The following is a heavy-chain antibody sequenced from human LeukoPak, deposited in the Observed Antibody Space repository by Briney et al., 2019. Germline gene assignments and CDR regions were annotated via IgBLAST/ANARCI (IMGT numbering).Heavy chain of an antibody. CDR2: IYTSGST. CDR3: ARDTVTTSGRYNWFDP. CDR1: GGSISSYY. J-gene: IGHJ5*02. Sequence: SETLSLTCTVSGGSISSYYWSWIRQPAGKGLEWIGRIYTSGSTNYNPSLKSRVTMSVDTSKNQFSLKLSSVTAADTAVYYCARDTVTTSGRYNWFDPWGQGTLVTVSS. D-gene: IGHD4-17*01. V-gene: IGHV4-4*07.